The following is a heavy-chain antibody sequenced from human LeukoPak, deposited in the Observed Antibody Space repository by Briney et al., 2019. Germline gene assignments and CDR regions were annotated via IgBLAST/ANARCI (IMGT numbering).Heavy chain of an antibody. V-gene: IGHV1-24*01. J-gene: IGHJ4*02. D-gene: IGHD3-3*01. CDR2: FDPEEAKM. Sequence: ASVKVSSKVSGNSLSELSIQWVRQAPGKGLECMGGFDPEEAKMVYAQNFQGRVTMPEDTSTQTAYMELSGLTSDDTAVYYCTTRSGDFWSGFVNWGQGTLVTVSS. CDR3: TTRSGDFWSGFVN. CDR1: GNSLSELS.